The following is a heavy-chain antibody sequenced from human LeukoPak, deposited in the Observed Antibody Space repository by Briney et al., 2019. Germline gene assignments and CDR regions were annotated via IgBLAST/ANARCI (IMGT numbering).Heavy chain of an antibody. D-gene: IGHD6-13*01. Sequence: SETLSLTCTVSGGSVSSGSYSWSWIRQPAGKGLEWIGHIYSSGSTNYNPSLKSRVTISVDTSWNHFSLKLSSVTAADTAVYYCARDVLAAPGTFDYWGQGTLVTVSS. J-gene: IGHJ4*02. CDR1: GGSVSSGSYS. CDR2: IYSSGST. V-gene: IGHV4-61*09. CDR3: ARDVLAAPGTFDY.